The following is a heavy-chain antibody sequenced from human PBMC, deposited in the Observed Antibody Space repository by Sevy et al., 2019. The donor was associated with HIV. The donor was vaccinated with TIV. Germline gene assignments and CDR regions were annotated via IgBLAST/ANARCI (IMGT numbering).Heavy chain of an antibody. J-gene: IGHJ6*02. Sequence: GGSLRLSCAASGLTFSSYAMSWVRQAPGKGLEWVSAISGSGGSTYYADSVKGRFTISRDNSKNTLYLQMNSLRAEDTAVYYCAKNRASSYYYYYYGMDVWGQGTTVTVSS. CDR1: GLTFSSYA. CDR2: ISGSGGST. CDR3: AKNRASSYYYYYYGMDV. V-gene: IGHV3-23*01.